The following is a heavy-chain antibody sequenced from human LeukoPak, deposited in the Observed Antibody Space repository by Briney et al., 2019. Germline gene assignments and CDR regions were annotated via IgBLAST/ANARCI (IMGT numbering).Heavy chain of an antibody. CDR3: ANNAIEYQLLYVDY. Sequence: GRSLTLSCAASGFTFSNYGMHWVRQAPGKGLEGVAVISYDGSNKYYADSVKGRFTISRDNSKNTLYLQMNSLRAEDTAVYYCANNAIEYQLLYVDYWGQGTLVTVSS. J-gene: IGHJ4*02. CDR2: ISYDGSNK. CDR1: GFTFSNYG. V-gene: IGHV3-30*18. D-gene: IGHD2-2*01.